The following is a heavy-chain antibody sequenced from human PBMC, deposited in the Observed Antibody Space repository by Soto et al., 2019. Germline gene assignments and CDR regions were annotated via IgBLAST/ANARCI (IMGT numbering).Heavy chain of an antibody. J-gene: IGHJ4*02. Sequence: PGGSLRLSCAASGFTFSSYEMNWVRQAPGKGLEWVSYISSSGSTICYADSVKGRFTISRDNAKNSLYLQMNSLRAEDTAVYYCARVVEIFDYWGQGTLVTVSS. D-gene: IGHD2-15*01. V-gene: IGHV3-48*03. CDR1: GFTFSSYE. CDR2: ISSSGSTI. CDR3: ARVVEIFDY.